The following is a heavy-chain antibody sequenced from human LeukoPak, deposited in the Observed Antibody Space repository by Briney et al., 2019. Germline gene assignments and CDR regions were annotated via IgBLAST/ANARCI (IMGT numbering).Heavy chain of an antibody. D-gene: IGHD3-16*02. J-gene: IGHJ4*02. V-gene: IGHV1-46*01. CDR3: ARGYYGYVWGSYRYLVY. CDR1: GYTFTSYY. CDR2: INPSGGST. Sequence: ASVKVSCKASGYTFTSYYMHWVRQAPGQGLEWMGIINPSGGSTSYAQKLQGRVTMTTDTSTSTAYMELRSLRSDDTAVYYCARGYYGYVWGSYRYLVYWGQGTLVTVSS.